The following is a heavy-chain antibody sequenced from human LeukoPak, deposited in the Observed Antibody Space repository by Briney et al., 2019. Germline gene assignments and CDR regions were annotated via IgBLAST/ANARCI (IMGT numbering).Heavy chain of an antibody. CDR3: ARVYGSGSYVRY. Sequence: GGSLRLSCAASGFTFSSYAMNWVRQAPGKGLEWVSGISSSGSTIYYADSVKGRFTISRDNAKNSLYLQMNSLRAEDTAVYYCARVYGSGSYVRYWGQGTLVTVSS. V-gene: IGHV3-48*03. CDR2: ISSSGSTI. D-gene: IGHD3-10*01. J-gene: IGHJ4*02. CDR1: GFTFSSYA.